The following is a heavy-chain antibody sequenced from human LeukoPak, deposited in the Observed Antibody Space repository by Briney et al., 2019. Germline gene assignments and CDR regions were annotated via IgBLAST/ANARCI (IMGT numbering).Heavy chain of an antibody. D-gene: IGHD2-15*01. CDR1: GGSTSSGYYY. J-gene: IGHJ6*03. CDR2: IYYSGST. Sequence: PSQTLSLTCTVSGGSTSSGYYYWSWIRQPPGKGLEWIGYIYYSGSTYYNPSLKSRITISVDTSKNQFSLKLSSVIAADTAVYYCARYCSGTDYYYYYMDVWGKGTTVTVSS. CDR3: ARYCSGTDYYYYYMDV. V-gene: IGHV4-30-4*08.